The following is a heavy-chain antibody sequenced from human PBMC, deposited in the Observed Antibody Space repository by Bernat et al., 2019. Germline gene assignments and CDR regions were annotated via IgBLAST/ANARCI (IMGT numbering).Heavy chain of an antibody. CDR3: ARAYCSYTNCPPGGY. J-gene: IGHJ4*02. CDR2: INPGNGNT. V-gene: IGHV1-3*01. Sequence: QVQLVQPGAEVRKPGASVKISCKTSGYTFTNYAMHWVRQAPGQRLEWMGWINPGNGNTKYSPKFQGSVTITRDTSASTVYMELSSLTSEDTTIYYCARAYCSYTNCPPGGYWGQGTLITVSS. D-gene: IGHD2-2*01. CDR1: GYTFTNYA.